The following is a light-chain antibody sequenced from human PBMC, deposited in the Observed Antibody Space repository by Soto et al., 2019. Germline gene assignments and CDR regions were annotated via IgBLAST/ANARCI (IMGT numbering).Light chain of an antibody. CDR3: QQYGSSPPYT. Sequence: EMVLTQSPGTLSLSPGERATLSCRASQSVSSSYLAWYQQKHGQAPRLLIYGASSRTTGIPDRFSGSGSGTDITLTISRLEPEDFAVYYCQQYGSSPPYTFGQGTKLEIK. CDR2: GAS. CDR1: QSVSSSY. J-gene: IGKJ2*01. V-gene: IGKV3-20*01.